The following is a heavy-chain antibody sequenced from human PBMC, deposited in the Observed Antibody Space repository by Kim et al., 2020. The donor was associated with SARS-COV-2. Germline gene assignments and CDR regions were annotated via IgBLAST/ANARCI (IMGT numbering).Heavy chain of an antibody. CDR3: ARGLRLTGTNRGGVWFDP. CDR1: GGSFSGYY. Sequence: SETLSLTCAVYGGSFSGYYWSWIRQPPGKGLEWIGEINHSGSTNYNPSLKSRVTISVDTSKNQFSLKLSSVTAADTAVYYCARGLRLTGTNRGGVWFDP. CDR2: INHSGST. D-gene: IGHD1-20*01. V-gene: IGHV4-34*01. J-gene: IGHJ5*02.